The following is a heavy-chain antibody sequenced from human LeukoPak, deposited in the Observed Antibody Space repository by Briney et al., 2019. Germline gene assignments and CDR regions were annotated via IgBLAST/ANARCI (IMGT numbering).Heavy chain of an antibody. Sequence: SQSLSLTCAISGDSVSSDRGTWDWIRQSPSRGLEWLGRTYYRSKWYNDYADFVSGRITVNADTSKSQFSLQLNYVTPEDTAVSYCARELHGGHLSRFGCWGQGTLVTVSS. CDR1: GDSVSSDRGT. CDR2: TYYRSKWYN. CDR3: ARELHGGHLSRFGC. J-gene: IGHJ4*02. V-gene: IGHV6-1*01. D-gene: IGHD3-3*01.